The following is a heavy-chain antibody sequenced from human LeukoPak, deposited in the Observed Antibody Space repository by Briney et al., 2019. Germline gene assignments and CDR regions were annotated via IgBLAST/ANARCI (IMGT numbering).Heavy chain of an antibody. D-gene: IGHD3-10*01. Sequence: GGSLRLSCAASGFTFSAYWMSWVRQAPGRGLEWVANIKQDGSEKYYVDSVKGRFTISRGNAKNSLYLQMNSLRAVDTAVYYCARDSRGGYYYGMDVWGQGTTVTVSS. J-gene: IGHJ6*02. CDR3: ARDSRGGYYYGMDV. CDR1: GFTFSAYW. V-gene: IGHV3-7*04. CDR2: IKQDGSEK.